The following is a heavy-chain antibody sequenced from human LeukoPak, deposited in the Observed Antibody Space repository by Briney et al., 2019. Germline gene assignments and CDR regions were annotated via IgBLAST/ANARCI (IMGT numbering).Heavy chain of an antibody. J-gene: IGHJ6*02. Sequence: APVKVSCKASGYTFTSYDINWVRQATGQGLEWMGWMNRNSGNTGYAQKFQGRVTMTRNTSISTAYMELSSLRSEDTAVYYCARGRHYYDILTGYTRYYYYGMDVWGQGTTVTVSS. D-gene: IGHD3-9*01. V-gene: IGHV1-8*01. CDR2: MNRNSGNT. CDR1: GYTFTSYD. CDR3: ARGRHYYDILTGYTRYYYYGMDV.